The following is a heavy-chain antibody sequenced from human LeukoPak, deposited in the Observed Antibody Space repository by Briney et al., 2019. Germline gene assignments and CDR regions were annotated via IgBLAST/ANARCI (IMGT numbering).Heavy chain of an antibody. CDR2: VSGSGGST. J-gene: IGHJ6*02. CDR3: ATYCGSTSCYTDGMDV. CDR1: GFTFSSYA. D-gene: IGHD2-2*02. Sequence: GGSLRLSCAASGFTFSSYAMNWFRQAPGKGLEWVSAVSGSGGSTNYADSVKGRFTISRDNSKNTLYLQMNSLRAEDTAVYYCATYCGSTSCYTDGMDVWGQGTTVTVSS. V-gene: IGHV3-23*01.